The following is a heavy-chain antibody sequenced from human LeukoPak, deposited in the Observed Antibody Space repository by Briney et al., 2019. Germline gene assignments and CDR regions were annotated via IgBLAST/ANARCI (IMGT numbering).Heavy chain of an antibody. CDR1: GFTFSSYG. J-gene: IGHJ6*02. V-gene: IGHV3-33*01. CDR3: ARGAVDTDIVVVPAALGLYYYYGMDV. Sequence: GGSLRLSCAASGFTFSSYGMHWVRQAPRKGQEWVAVIWYDGSNKYYADSVKGRFTISRDNSKNTLYLQMNSLRAEDTAVYYCARGAVDTDIVVVPAALGLYYYYGMDVWGQGTTVTVSS. CDR2: IWYDGSNK. D-gene: IGHD2-2*01.